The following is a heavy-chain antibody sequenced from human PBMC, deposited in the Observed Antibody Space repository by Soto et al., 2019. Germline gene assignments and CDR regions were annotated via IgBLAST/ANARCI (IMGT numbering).Heavy chain of an antibody. D-gene: IGHD3-10*01. V-gene: IGHV5-10-1*01. CDR3: AGGGVRGVITRTRDYFGMDV. CDR1: GYSFTSYW. CDR2: IDPSDSYT. Sequence: GESLKISCKGSGYSFTSYWISWVRQMPGKGLGWMGRIDPSDSYTNYSPSFQGHVTISADKSISTAYLQWSSLKASDTAMYYCAGGGVRGVITRTRDYFGMDVWGQGTTVTVS. J-gene: IGHJ6*02.